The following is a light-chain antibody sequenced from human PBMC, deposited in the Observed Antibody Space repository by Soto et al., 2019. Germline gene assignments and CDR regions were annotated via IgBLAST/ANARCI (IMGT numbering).Light chain of an antibody. Sequence: EVVLTQSPATLSVSPGERATLSCRASQTVGSNLAWYQQRPGQAPRLLIYAVSTRATGIPARFSGSGSGTEFTLTISSLRSEDFAVYYCQQYNNWPLTFGGGTKVDIK. CDR2: AVS. V-gene: IGKV3-15*01. CDR3: QQYNNWPLT. J-gene: IGKJ4*01. CDR1: QTVGSN.